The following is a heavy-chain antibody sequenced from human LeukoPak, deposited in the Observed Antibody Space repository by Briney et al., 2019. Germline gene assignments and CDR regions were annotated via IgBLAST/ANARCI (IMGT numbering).Heavy chain of an antibody. Sequence: GRSLRLSCAASGFTFSSYAMHWVRQAPGKGLEWVAVISYDGSNKYYADSVKGRSTISRDNSKNTLYLQMNSLRAEDTAVYYCARYAQQLVDYWGQGTLVTVSS. CDR3: ARYAQQLVDY. V-gene: IGHV3-30*04. J-gene: IGHJ4*02. CDR1: GFTFSSYA. CDR2: ISYDGSNK. D-gene: IGHD6-13*01.